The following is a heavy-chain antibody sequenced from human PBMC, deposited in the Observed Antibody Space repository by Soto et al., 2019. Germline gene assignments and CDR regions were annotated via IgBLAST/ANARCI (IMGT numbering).Heavy chain of an antibody. Sequence: SETLSLTCTVSGGSISSSSYYWGWIRQPPGKGLEWIGSIYYSGSTYYNPSLKSRVTISVDTSKNQFSLKLSSVTAADTAVYYCARPFYRTMNFDYWGQGTLVTVSS. V-gene: IGHV4-39*01. CDR1: GGSISSSSYY. J-gene: IGHJ4*02. CDR2: IYYSGST. CDR3: ARPFYRTMNFDY. D-gene: IGHD3-16*02.